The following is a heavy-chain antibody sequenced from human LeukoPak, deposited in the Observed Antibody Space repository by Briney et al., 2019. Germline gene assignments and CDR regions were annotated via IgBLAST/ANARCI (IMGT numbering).Heavy chain of an antibody. Sequence: SVKVSCKASGGTFSSYAISWVRQAPGQGLEWMGGIIPIFGTANYAQKFQGRVTITADESTSTAYMELSSLRSEATAVYYCARGDSGWYLFDYWGQGTLVTVSS. D-gene: IGHD6-19*01. V-gene: IGHV1-69*01. CDR3: ARGDSGWYLFDY. J-gene: IGHJ4*02. CDR2: IIPIFGTA. CDR1: GGTFSSYA.